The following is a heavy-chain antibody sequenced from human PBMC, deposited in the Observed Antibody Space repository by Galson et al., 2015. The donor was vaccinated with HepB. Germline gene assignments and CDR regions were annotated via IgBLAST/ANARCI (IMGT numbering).Heavy chain of an antibody. Sequence: SLRLSCAASGFTFSSYAMHWVRQAPGKGLEWVAVISYDGSNKYYADSVKGRFTISRDNSKNTLYLQMNSLRAEDTAVYYCARAEGCDYWGQGTLVTVSS. CDR1: GFTFSSYA. V-gene: IGHV3-30*04. CDR2: ISYDGSNK. CDR3: ARAEGCDY. J-gene: IGHJ4*02.